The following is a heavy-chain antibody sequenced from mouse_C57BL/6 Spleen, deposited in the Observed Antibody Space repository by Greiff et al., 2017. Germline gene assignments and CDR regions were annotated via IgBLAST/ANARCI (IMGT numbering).Heavy chain of an antibody. CDR1: GYTFTSYW. CDR2: IHPSDSDT. Sequence: QVQLQQPGAELVKPGASVKVSCKASGYTFTSYWMHWVKQRPGQGLEWIGRIHPSDSDTNYNQKFKGKATLTVDKSSSTAYMQLSSLTSEDSAVYYCAMIPYDYDGAYWGQGTLVTVSA. J-gene: IGHJ3*01. CDR3: AMIPYDYDGAY. V-gene: IGHV1-74*01. D-gene: IGHD2-4*01.